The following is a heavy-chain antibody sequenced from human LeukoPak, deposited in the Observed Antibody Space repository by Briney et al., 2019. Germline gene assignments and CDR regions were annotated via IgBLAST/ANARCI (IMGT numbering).Heavy chain of an antibody. V-gene: IGHV4-34*01. CDR3: ARIRLTGDLSVPDAFDI. CDR2: INHSGST. J-gene: IGHJ3*02. Sequence: SYTLSLPRVVYGWSFSVYYWSWIRPPPRKGLDWIGEINHSGSTNYNPSLKSRVTISVDTSKSQFSLKLYSVTAADTAVYYCARIRLTGDLSVPDAFDIWGRGTMVTVSS. D-gene: IGHD7-27*01. CDR1: GWSFSVYY.